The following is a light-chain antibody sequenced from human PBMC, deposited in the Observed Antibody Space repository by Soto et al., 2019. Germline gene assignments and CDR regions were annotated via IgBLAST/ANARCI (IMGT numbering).Light chain of an antibody. V-gene: IGLV2-14*01. J-gene: IGLJ1*01. CDR1: SSDVGGYNY. Sequence: QSALTQPASVSGSLGQSITISCTGTSSDVGGYNYVSWYQQHPGKAPKLMIYEVSNRPSGVSNRFSGSKSGNTASLTISGLQAEDEADYYCSSYTSSSTLFYVFGTGTKVTVL. CDR2: EVS. CDR3: SSYTSSSTLFYV.